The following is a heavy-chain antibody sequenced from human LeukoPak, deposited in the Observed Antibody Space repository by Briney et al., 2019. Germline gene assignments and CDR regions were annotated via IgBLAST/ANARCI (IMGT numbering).Heavy chain of an antibody. CDR1: GGTFSSYA. CDR3: ARASGSGKGDYYYYMDV. J-gene: IGHJ6*03. Sequence: SVKVPCKASGGTFSSYAISWVRQAPGQGLEWMGGIIPIFGTANYAQKFQGRVTITTDESTSTAYMELSSLRSEDTAVYYCARASGSGKGDYYYYMDVWGKGTTVTVSS. V-gene: IGHV1-69*05. D-gene: IGHD1-26*01. CDR2: IIPIFGTA.